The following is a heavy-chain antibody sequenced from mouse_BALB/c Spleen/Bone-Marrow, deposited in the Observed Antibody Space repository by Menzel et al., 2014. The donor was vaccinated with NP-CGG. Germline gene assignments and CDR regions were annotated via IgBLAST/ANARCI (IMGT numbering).Heavy chain of an antibody. Sequence: EVKVVDSGGDLVKPGGSLKLSCAASGFTFSSYGMSWVRQTPEKRLEWVATISGGGSYIYYADNVKGRFIISRDNAKNNLYLQVRSLRSEDTALYYCAREGYDYDWFADWGQGTLVTVSA. V-gene: IGHV5-9-2*01. D-gene: IGHD2-4*01. CDR3: AREGYDYDWFAD. CDR2: ISGGGSYI. CDR1: GFTFSSYG. J-gene: IGHJ3*01.